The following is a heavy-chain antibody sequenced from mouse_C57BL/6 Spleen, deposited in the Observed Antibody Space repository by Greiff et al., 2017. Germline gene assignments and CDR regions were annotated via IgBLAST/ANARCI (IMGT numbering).Heavy chain of an antibody. V-gene: IGHV1-52*01. J-gene: IGHJ4*01. D-gene: IGHD2-4*01. Sequence: QVQLQQSGAELVRPGSSVKLSCKASGYTFTSYWMHWVKQRPIQGLEWIGNIDPSDSETHYNQKFKDKATLTVDKSSSTAYMQLSSLTSEDSAVYYCARGKGDYDGDYYAMDYWGQGTSVTVSS. CDR2: IDPSDSET. CDR1: GYTFTSYW. CDR3: ARGKGDYDGDYYAMDY.